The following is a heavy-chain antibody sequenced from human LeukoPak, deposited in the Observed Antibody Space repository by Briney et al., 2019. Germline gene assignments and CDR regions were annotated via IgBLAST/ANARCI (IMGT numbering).Heavy chain of an antibody. CDR1: GFTFTNYW. Sequence: GGSLRLSCAASGFTFTNYWMHWVRQAPGKGLVWVSHINTDGSSTNYADSVKGRFTISRDNAKNTLYLQMNSLRAEDTAVYYCARDPGAYFDCWGQGTLVTVSS. V-gene: IGHV3-74*01. CDR3: ARDPGAYFDC. CDR2: INTDGSST. D-gene: IGHD3-16*01. J-gene: IGHJ4*02.